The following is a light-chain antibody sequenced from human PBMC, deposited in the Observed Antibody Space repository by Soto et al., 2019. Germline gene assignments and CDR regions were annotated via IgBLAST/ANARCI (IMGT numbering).Light chain of an antibody. CDR3: QQYDNLLPYT. Sequence: DIQMTQSPSSLSASVGDRVTITCQASQDISNYLNWYQQKPWKAPKLLIYDASNLETGVPSRFSGSASGTDFTFTISSLQPEDIATYYCQQYDNLLPYTFGQGTKLEIK. CDR2: DAS. CDR1: QDISNY. V-gene: IGKV1-33*01. J-gene: IGKJ2*01.